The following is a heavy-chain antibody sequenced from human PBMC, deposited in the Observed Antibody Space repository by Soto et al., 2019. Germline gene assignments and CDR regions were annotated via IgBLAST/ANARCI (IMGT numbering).Heavy chain of an antibody. V-gene: IGHV4-34*01. D-gene: IGHD4-17*01. CDR2: INHSGST. J-gene: IGHJ3*02. Sequence: SETLSLTCTVSGGSIGSYYWNWIRQPPGKGLEWIGEINHSGSTNYNPSLKSRVTISVDTSKNQFSLKLSSVTAADTAVYYCARGHGDYGAFDIWGQGTMVTVSS. CDR3: ARGHGDYGAFDI. CDR1: GGSIGSYY.